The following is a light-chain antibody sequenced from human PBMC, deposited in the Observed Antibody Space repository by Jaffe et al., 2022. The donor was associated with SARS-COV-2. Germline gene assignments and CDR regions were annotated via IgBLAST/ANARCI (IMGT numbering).Light chain of an antibody. CDR3: SSYAGRYNSV. Sequence: QSALTQPPSASGSPGQSVAISCTGTSSDVGGYNSVSWYQQHPDKAPKLIIFEVNKRPSGVPDRFSGSKSGNTASLTVSGLQAEDEADYYCSSYAGRYNSVFGGGTKLTVL. V-gene: IGLV2-8*01. J-gene: IGLJ3*02. CDR1: SSDVGGYNS. CDR2: EVN.